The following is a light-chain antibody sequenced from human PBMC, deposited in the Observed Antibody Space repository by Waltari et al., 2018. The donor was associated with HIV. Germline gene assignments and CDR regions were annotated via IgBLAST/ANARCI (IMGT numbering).Light chain of an antibody. Sequence: QSALTQPRSVSGSPGQSVTISCTGTSSDVGGYNYVSWYQQLPGKAPKLMIYDLTERPSGVPDRFSGSKSGNTASLTISGLQAEDEADYYCCSFAGSYIWLFGGGTKLTVL. V-gene: IGLV2-11*01. CDR1: SSDVGGYNY. J-gene: IGLJ2*01. CDR3: CSFAGSYIWL. CDR2: DLT.